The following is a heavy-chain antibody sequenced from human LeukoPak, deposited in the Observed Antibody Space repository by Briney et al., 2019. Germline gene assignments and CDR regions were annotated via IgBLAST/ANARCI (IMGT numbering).Heavy chain of an antibody. CDR3: TTGICSSTSCYDAFDI. J-gene: IGHJ3*02. D-gene: IGHD2-2*01. CDR1: GFTFSSYG. CDR2: IKSKTDGGTT. V-gene: IGHV3-15*01. Sequence: PGGSLRLSCAASGFTFSSYGMHWVRQAPGKGLEWVGRIKSKTDGGTTDYAAPVKGRFTISRDDSKNTLYLQMNSLKTEDTAVYCCTTGICSSTSCYDAFDIWGQGTMVTVSS.